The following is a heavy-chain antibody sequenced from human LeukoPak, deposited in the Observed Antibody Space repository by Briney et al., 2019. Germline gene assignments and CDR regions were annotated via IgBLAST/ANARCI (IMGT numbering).Heavy chain of an antibody. CDR3: AKAIDYGDYPFDY. J-gene: IGHJ4*02. Sequence: GGSLRLSCAASGFTFSSYAMSWVRQAPGKGLEWVSAISGSGGSTYYADSVKGRFTISRDNSKNTLYLQMNSLRAEDTAVYYRAKAIDYGDYPFDYWGQGTLVTVSS. CDR2: ISGSGGST. CDR1: GFTFSSYA. V-gene: IGHV3-23*01. D-gene: IGHD4-17*01.